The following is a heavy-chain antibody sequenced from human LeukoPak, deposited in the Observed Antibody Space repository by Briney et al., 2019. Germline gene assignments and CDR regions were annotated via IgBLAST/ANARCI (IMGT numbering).Heavy chain of an antibody. V-gene: IGHV3-74*01. CDR2: ISSDGSDT. D-gene: IGHD1-26*01. CDR3: ARKQVGADFDY. Sequence: GGSLRLSCTASGFTFGSYLMHWVRHAPGKGLVWVSRISSDGSDTTYADSVKGRFTISRDSAKNTLYLQMNSLRVEDTAVYYCARKQVGADFDYWGQGILVTVSS. J-gene: IGHJ4*02. CDR1: GFTFGSYL.